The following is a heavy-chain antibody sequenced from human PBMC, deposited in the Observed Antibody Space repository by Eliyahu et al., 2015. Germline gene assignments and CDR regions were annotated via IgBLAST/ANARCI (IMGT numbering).Heavy chain of an antibody. CDR3: SDRDY. CDR1: GGPFSAYY. J-gene: IGHJ4*02. D-gene: IGHD1-14*01. CDR2: INHSGGT. V-gene: IGHV4-34*01. Sequence: QVQLQQWGAGLLKPSETLSLTCAVYGGPFSAYYWSWIRQSPGKGLEWIGEINHSGGTNYNPSLKSRVTISVDTSKNQFSLRLSSVTAADTAVYYCSDRDYWGQGTLVTVSS.